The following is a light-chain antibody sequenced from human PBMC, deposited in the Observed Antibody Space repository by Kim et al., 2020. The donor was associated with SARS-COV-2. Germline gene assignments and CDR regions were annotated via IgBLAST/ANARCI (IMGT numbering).Light chain of an antibody. CDR1: QSVLYSSNNKNY. CDR3: HQYFSLPLT. Sequence: STLNYKSSQSVLYSSNNKNYLAWYQQKPGQPPKLLIYWASTRESGVPDRFSGSGSGTDFTLTISSLQAADVAVYYCHQYFSLPLTFGGGTKVDIK. V-gene: IGKV4-1*01. J-gene: IGKJ4*01. CDR2: WAS.